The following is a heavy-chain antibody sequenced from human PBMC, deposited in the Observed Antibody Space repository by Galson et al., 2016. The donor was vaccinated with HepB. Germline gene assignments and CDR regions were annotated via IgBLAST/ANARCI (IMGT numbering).Heavy chain of an antibody. CDR1: GFTFSSYD. V-gene: IGHV3-23*01. Sequence: SLRLSCAASGFTFSSYDMSWVRQAPGKGLEWVSAIGGSGGGTYYADSVRGRFTISRDNSKNTLYLQMNSLRAEDTAVYYCAKDIRVVPSSWGHFDPWGQGTLVTVSS. CDR3: AKDIRVVPSSWGHFDP. D-gene: IGHD3-10*01. J-gene: IGHJ5*02. CDR2: IGGSGGGT.